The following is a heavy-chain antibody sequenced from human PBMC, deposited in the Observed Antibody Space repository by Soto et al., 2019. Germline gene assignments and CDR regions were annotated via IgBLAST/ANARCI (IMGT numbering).Heavy chain of an antibody. CDR3: AKDSDIVATPNFDY. CDR1: GFTFSSYG. CDR2: ISYDGSNK. J-gene: IGHJ4*02. D-gene: IGHD5-12*01. V-gene: IGHV3-30*18. Sequence: VQLVESGGGVVQPGRSLRLSCAASGFTFSSYGMHWVRQAPGKGLEWVAVISYDGSNKYYADSVKGRFTISRDNSKNTLYLQMNSLRAEDTAVYYCAKDSDIVATPNFDYWGQGTLVTVSS.